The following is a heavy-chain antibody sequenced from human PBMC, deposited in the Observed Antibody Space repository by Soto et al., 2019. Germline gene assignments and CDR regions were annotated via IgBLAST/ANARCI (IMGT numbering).Heavy chain of an antibody. CDR3: ARPAHWLDFDY. D-gene: IGHD3-9*01. CDR1: GGSISSGGYS. V-gene: IGHV4-30-2*03. CDR2: IYYSGST. Sequence: PSETLSLTCAVSGGSISSGGYSWSWIRQPPGKGLEWIGSIYYSGSTYYNPSLKSRVTISVDTSKNQFSLKLSSVTAADTAVYYCARPAHWLDFDYWGQGTLVTVSS. J-gene: IGHJ4*02.